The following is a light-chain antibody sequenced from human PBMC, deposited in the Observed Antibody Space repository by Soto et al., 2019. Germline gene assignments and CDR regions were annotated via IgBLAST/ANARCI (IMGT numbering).Light chain of an antibody. Sequence: DVVMTQSPLSLPVTAGEPASVSCRSSQSLLHSNGYTYLDWYLQKPGQSPQLLIYWGSNRASGVPDRFSGSGSGTDFTLKISRVEAEDVGVYYCMQALQTPWTFGQGTTVDIK. CDR1: QSLLHSNGYTY. V-gene: IGKV2-28*01. J-gene: IGKJ1*01. CDR2: WGS. CDR3: MQALQTPWT.